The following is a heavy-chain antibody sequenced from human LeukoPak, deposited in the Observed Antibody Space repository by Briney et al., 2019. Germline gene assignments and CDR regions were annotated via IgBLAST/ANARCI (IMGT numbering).Heavy chain of an antibody. CDR2: ISAYNGNT. CDR1: GYTFTSYG. CDR3: ARGLSGWYRGYFDI. Sequence: ASVKVSCKASGYTFTSYGISWARQAPGQGLEWMGWISAYNGNTNYAQKLQGRVTMTTDTSTSTAYMELRSLRADDTAVYYCARGLSGWYRGYFDIWGQGTMVTVSS. D-gene: IGHD6-19*01. J-gene: IGHJ3*02. V-gene: IGHV1-18*01.